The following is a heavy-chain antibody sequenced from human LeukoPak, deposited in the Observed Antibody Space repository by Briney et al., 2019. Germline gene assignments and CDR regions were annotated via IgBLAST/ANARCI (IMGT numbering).Heavy chain of an antibody. V-gene: IGHV4-59*12. CDR1: GGSISSYY. D-gene: IGHD3-3*01. CDR3: ARLSLKVLEWSPTKGKETHYFDY. J-gene: IGHJ4*02. Sequence: SETLSLTCTVSGGSISSYYWSWIRQPPGKGLEWIGYIFYSGSTNYNPSLKSRVTILEDKSKNQFSLKLSSVTAADTAVYYCARLSLKVLEWSPTKGKETHYFDYWGQGTLVTVSS. CDR2: IFYSGST.